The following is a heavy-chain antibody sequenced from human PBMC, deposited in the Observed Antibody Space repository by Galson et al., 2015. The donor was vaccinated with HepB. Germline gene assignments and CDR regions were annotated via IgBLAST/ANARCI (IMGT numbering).Heavy chain of an antibody. D-gene: IGHD6-19*01. Sequence: QSGAEVKKPGDSLKISCKGSGYTFTSYWIGWVRQMPGKGLEWMAFIFPGDSDTRYSPSFQGQVTISADKSISTAYLQWSSLKASDTAMYYCARAIGYTSGWDDFALDYWGQGTLVTVSS. V-gene: IGHV5-51*01. CDR3: ARAIGYTSGWDDFALDY. CDR2: IFPGDSDT. J-gene: IGHJ4*02. CDR1: GYTFTSYW.